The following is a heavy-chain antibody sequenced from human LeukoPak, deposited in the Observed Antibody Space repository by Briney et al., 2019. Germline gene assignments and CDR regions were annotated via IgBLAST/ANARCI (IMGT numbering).Heavy chain of an antibody. D-gene: IGHD6-13*01. J-gene: IGHJ6*03. CDR1: GGLISSYH. CDR3: AREGTAIAAACVHYYYYYMDV. Sequence: WETLSLTCSVSGGLISSYHGSWLPQPRGKGVEGIGRNYSSGSTNYNPSIKSRVSMSVDTSKNQFSMKLSSVPAADTAVYFCAREGTAIAAACVHYYYYYMDVWGKGTTVTISS. CDR2: NYSSGST. V-gene: IGHV4-4*07.